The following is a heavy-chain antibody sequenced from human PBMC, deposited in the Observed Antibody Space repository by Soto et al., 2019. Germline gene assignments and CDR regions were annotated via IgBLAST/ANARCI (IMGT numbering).Heavy chain of an antibody. J-gene: IGHJ5*02. Sequence: QVQLQESGPGLVKPSETLSLTCTVSGGSISSYYWSWLRQPPGKGLEWIGYIYYSGSTNYNPSLKTRVTISVDTSKNQFSLKLISVTAADTAVYYCARLVWSYGTWFDPWGQGTLVTVSS. CDR1: GGSISSYY. CDR2: IYYSGST. V-gene: IGHV4-59*08. CDR3: ARLVWSYGTWFDP. D-gene: IGHD5-18*01.